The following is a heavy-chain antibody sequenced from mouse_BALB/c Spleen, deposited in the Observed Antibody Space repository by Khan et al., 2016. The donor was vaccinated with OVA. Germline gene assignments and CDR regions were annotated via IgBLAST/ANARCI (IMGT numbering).Heavy chain of an antibody. V-gene: IGHV5-6*01. Sequence: EVELVESGGDLVKPGGSLKLSCAASGFTFSTYGMSWVRQTPDKSLEWVATVSTGGGYTYYTDSVKGRFTISSDNATNTLYLQMSGLKSEYTAMFYCSRVAYYYDSEGFAYWGQGTLVTVSA. CDR1: GFTFSTYG. J-gene: IGHJ3*01. CDR2: VSTGGGYT. D-gene: IGHD1-1*01. CDR3: SRVAYYYDSEGFAY.